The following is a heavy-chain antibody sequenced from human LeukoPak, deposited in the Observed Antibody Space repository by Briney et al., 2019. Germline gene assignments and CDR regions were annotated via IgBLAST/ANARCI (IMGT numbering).Heavy chain of an antibody. CDR3: ARQLTVTTGDSYIY. V-gene: IGHV1-2*02. Sequence: ASVKVSCKASGYTFTSYYMHWVRQAPGQGLEWMGWINPNSAGTNYAQKFQGRVIMTRDTSISTAYMELNRLRSDDTAVYYCARQLTVTTGDSYIYWGQGTLVTVSS. CDR2: INPNSAGT. D-gene: IGHD4-17*01. CDR1: GYTFTSYY. J-gene: IGHJ4*02.